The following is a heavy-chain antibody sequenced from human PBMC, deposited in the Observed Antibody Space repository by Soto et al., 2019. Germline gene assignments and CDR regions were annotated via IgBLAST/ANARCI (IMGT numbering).Heavy chain of an antibody. J-gene: IGHJ3*02. D-gene: IGHD2-15*01. V-gene: IGHV4-4*02. Sequence: QVQLQESGPGLVKPSGTLSLTCAVSGGSISSSNWWSWVRQPPGKGLEWIGEIYHSGSTNYNPSLQSRVPISVDKSKNQFALKLSSVTAADTAVYYCARDTKYCSGGSCDAFDIWGQGTMVTVSS. CDR2: IYHSGST. CDR1: GGSISSSNW. CDR3: ARDTKYCSGGSCDAFDI.